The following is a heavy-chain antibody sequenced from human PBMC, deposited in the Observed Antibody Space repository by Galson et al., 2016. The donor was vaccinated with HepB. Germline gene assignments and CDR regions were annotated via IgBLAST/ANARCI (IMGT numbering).Heavy chain of an antibody. D-gene: IGHD6-13*01. CDR2: IYSSGHT. Sequence: ETLSLPCTVSGGSINSYYWSWIRQSVGKGLEWIGRIYSSGHTNYNPYLKSRATMSVDRSKKQVSLEVSSVTAADTAVYYCARDVESSIWPGWFDPWGQGILVTVSS. CDR1: GGSINSYY. J-gene: IGHJ5*02. CDR3: ARDVESSIWPGWFDP. V-gene: IGHV4-4*07.